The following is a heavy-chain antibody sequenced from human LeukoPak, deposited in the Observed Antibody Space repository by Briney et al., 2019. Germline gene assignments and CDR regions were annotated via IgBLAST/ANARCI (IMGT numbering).Heavy chain of an antibody. J-gene: IGHJ6*03. V-gene: IGHV4-61*02. CDR1: GGSISSGSYY. CDR3: ARAIAAAGTRRCYYYYMDV. Sequence: PSQTLSLTCTVSGGSISSGSYYWSWIRQPAGKGLEWIGRIYTSGSANYNPSLKSRVTISVDTSKNQFSLKLSSVTAADTAVYYCARAIAAAGTRRCYYYYMDVWGKGTTVTVSS. D-gene: IGHD6-13*01. CDR2: IYTSGSA.